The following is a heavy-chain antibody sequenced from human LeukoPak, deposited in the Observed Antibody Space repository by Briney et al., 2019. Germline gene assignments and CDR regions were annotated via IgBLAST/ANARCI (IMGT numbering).Heavy chain of an antibody. D-gene: IGHD3-22*01. CDR2: ISGSGGST. V-gene: IGHV3-23*01. Sequence: PGGSLRLSCAASGFTFNKYGMSWVRQAPGKGLEWVSSISGSGGSTYYADSVKGRFTISRDNSKNTLYLQMNSLRAEDTAVYYCAKSREYYYDSSPPWFDPWGQGTLVTVSS. CDR1: GFTFNKYG. J-gene: IGHJ5*02. CDR3: AKSREYYYDSSPPWFDP.